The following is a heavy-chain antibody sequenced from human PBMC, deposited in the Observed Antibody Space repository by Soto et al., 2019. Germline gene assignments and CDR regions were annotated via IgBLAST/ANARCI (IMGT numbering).Heavy chain of an antibody. J-gene: IGHJ6*02. V-gene: IGHV4-39*01. CDR1: GGSISSSSYY. D-gene: IGHD6-19*01. CDR3: ARSAVAGTVVDYYYYGMDV. Sequence: QLQLQESGPGLVKPSETLSLTCTVSGGSISSSSYYWGWIRQPPGKGLEWIGSIYYSGSTYYNPSLKSRVTISVDTSKNQSSLKLSSVTAADTAVYYCARSAVAGTVVDYYYYGMDVWGQGTTVTVSS. CDR2: IYYSGST.